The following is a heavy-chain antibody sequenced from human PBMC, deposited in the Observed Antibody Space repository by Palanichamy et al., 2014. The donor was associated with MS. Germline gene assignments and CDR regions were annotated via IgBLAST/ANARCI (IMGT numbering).Heavy chain of an antibody. CDR1: GYLFTSYD. CDR2: VHPRGGSS. CDR3: ARTHYYGAGSYPFH. Sequence: QIQLVQSGAEVKKPGASVKISCETFGYLFTSYDIHWVRQAPGQGLEWMGLVHPRGGSSIDTGKFQDRLSMTSDTSTSTMYMELTNLRSEDTTVYYCARTHYYGAGSYPFHWGQGTLLIVSS. V-gene: IGHV1-46*01. J-gene: IGHJ4*02. D-gene: IGHD3-10*01.